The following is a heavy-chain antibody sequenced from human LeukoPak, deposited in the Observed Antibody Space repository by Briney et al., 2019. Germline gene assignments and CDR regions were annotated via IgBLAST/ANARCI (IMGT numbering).Heavy chain of an antibody. CDR3: ARFRGSHYLDAFDL. Sequence: GGSLRLSCLVSGFAVGSNYFSWVRQAPGKGLEWVSVIYSGSSTYYADSVKGRFTISRDNSKNILYLQMNSLRVEDMAVYYCARFRGSHYLDAFDLWGQGTTVTVS. J-gene: IGHJ3*01. V-gene: IGHV3-66*01. CDR1: GFAVGSNY. D-gene: IGHD1-26*01. CDR2: IYSGSST.